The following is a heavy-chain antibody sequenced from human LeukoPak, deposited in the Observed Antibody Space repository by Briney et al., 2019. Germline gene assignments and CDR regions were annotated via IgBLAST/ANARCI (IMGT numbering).Heavy chain of an antibody. CDR1: GFTFSSFS. D-gene: IGHD5-18*01. V-gene: IGHV3-21*01. Sequence: GGSLRLSCAASGFTFSSFSMNWVRQAPGKGLEWVSFISTSSSYIYYADSLKGRFTISRDNARNSLFLQMNSLRAEDTAVYYCARGRYNYGYIYDYWGQGTLVTVSS. CDR2: ISTSSSYI. J-gene: IGHJ4*02. CDR3: ARGRYNYGYIYDY.